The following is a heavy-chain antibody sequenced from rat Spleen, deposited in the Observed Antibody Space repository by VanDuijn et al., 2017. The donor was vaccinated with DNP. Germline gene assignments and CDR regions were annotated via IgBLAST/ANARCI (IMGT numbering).Heavy chain of an antibody. CDR3: TSGTPVATYNWFAY. CDR1: GFTFSHYN. D-gene: IGHD1-8*01. CDR2: IIYDGSRT. J-gene: IGHJ3*01. Sequence: EVQLVESGGGLVQPGRSLKLSCAASGFTFSHYNMAWVRQAPKKGLDWVATIIYDGSRTYYRNSVKGRFTISRDNAKSTLYLQMNNLRSEDTAMYYCTSGTPVATYNWFAYWGQGTLVTVSS. V-gene: IGHV5S10*01.